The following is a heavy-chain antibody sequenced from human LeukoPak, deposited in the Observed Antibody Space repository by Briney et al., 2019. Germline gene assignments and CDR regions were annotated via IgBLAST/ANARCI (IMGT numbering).Heavy chain of an antibody. CDR2: IYYSGST. CDR3: ARSEDYADGKDAFDI. J-gene: IGHJ3*02. Sequence: SSETLSLTCTVSGGSISSSSYYWGWIRQPPGKGLEWIGSIYYSGSTYYNPSLKSRVTISVDTSKNQFSLKLSSVTAADTAVYYCARSEDYADGKDAFDIWGQGTMVTVSS. V-gene: IGHV4-39*07. CDR1: GGSISSSSYY. D-gene: IGHD4-17*01.